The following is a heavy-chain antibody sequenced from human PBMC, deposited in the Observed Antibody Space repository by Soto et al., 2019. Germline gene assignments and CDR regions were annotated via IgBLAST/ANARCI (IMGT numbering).Heavy chain of an antibody. D-gene: IGHD3-10*01. Sequence: GASVKVSCKGSGYTLTELSMHWVRQAPGKGLEWMGGFDPEDGETIYAQKFQGRVTMTEDTSTDTAYMELSSLRSEDTAVYYCATLPPNYYGSGSYYYDYWGQGTLVTVSS. CDR3: ATLPPNYYGSGSYYYDY. J-gene: IGHJ4*02. V-gene: IGHV1-24*01. CDR1: GYTLTELS. CDR2: FDPEDGET.